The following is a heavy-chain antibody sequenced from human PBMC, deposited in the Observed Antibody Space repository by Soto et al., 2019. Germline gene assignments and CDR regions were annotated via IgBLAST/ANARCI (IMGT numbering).Heavy chain of an antibody. CDR2: IIPIFGTA. Sequence: SVKVSCKASGGTFSSYAISWVRQAPGQGLEWMGGIIPIFGTANYAQKFQGRVTITADESTSTAYMELSSLRSEDTAVYYCARAGPGYSYGRIYYYYGMDVWGQGTTVTVSS. V-gene: IGHV1-69*13. D-gene: IGHD5-18*01. J-gene: IGHJ6*02. CDR1: GGTFSSYA. CDR3: ARAGPGYSYGRIYYYYGMDV.